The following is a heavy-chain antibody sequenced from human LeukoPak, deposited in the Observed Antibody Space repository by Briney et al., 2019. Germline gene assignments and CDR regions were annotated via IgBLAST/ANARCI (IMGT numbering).Heavy chain of an antibody. J-gene: IGHJ4*02. CDR2: IFNSGTT. Sequence: GSLRLSCAASGFTFSSYAMSWIRQPPGKGLEYIGYIFNSGTTNYNPSLKSRVTMSVDTSRNQFSLRLTSVTAADTALYYCARVNTDGGASFDFWGQGTLVTVSS. D-gene: IGHD5-24*01. CDR1: GFTFSSYA. V-gene: IGHV4-59*01. CDR3: ARVNTDGGASFDF.